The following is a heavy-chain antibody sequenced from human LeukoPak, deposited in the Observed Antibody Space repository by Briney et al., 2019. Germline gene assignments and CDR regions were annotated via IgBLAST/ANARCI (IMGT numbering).Heavy chain of an antibody. V-gene: IGHV3-7*03. CDR1: GFTFGIHW. D-gene: IGHD5/OR15-5a*01. Sequence: GGSLRLSCAASGFTFGIHWMTWVRQAPGKRLEWVANIKQNGAEEYYLDSVKGRFTISRDNAKNSVYLQMSSLRVEDTAMYYCARYSAVSSPGPFDMWGQGTMVTVSS. CDR3: ARYSAVSSPGPFDM. CDR2: IKQNGAEE. J-gene: IGHJ3*02.